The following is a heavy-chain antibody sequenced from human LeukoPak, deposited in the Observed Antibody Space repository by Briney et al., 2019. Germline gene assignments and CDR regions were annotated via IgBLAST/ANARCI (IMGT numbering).Heavy chain of an antibody. CDR3: ARRRSSSSPTFDF. V-gene: IGHV4-38-2*01. CDR1: GYSLSSGYY. Sequence: SETLSLTCAVSGYSLSSGYYWGWIRQPPGKGLEWIGSIYHSGSTYYSPSLKSRVTISVDTSKNQFSLKVTSVTAADTAVYYCARRRSSSSPTFDFWGQGTLVTVSS. D-gene: IGHD6-6*01. J-gene: IGHJ4*02. CDR2: IYHSGST.